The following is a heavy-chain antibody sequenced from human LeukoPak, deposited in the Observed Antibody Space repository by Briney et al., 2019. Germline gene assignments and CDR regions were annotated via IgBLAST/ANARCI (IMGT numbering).Heavy chain of an antibody. Sequence: ASETLSLTCTVSGGSISSYYWSWIRQPPGKGLEWIGYIYYSGSTNYNPSLKSRVTISVDTSKNQFSLKLSSVTAADTAVYYCARVREYCSSTSCSVLYFDYWGQGTLVTVSS. V-gene: IGHV4-59*12. CDR1: GGSISSYY. J-gene: IGHJ4*02. CDR3: ARVREYCSSTSCSVLYFDY. CDR2: IYYSGST. D-gene: IGHD2-2*01.